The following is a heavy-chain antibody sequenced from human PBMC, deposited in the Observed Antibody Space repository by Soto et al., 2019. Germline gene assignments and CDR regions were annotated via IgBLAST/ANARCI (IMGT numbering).Heavy chain of an antibody. CDR1: GGSISSSSYY. D-gene: IGHD3-9*01. V-gene: IGHV4-39*01. CDR3: ARHNLLRYFDWPNFDY. CDR2: IYYSGST. Sequence: PSETLSLTCTVSGGSISSSSYYWGWIRQPPGKGLEWIGSIYYSGSTYYNPSLKSRVTISVDTSKNQFSLKLSSVTAADTAVYYCARHNLLRYFDWPNFDYWGQGTLVTVSS. J-gene: IGHJ4*02.